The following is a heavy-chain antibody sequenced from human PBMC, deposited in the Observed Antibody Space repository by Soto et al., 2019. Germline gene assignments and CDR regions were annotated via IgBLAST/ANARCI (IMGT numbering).Heavy chain of an antibody. CDR3: AQTTVTTDAFDI. V-gene: IGHV1-3*01. D-gene: IGHD4-17*01. J-gene: IGHJ3*02. CDR1: GYTFTSYA. CDR2: ISAGNGNT. Sequence: ASVKVSCKASGYTFTSYAMHWVRQAPGQRLEWMGWISAGNGNTKYSQKFQGRVTITRDTSASTAYMELSSLRSEDTAVYYCAQTTVTTDAFDIWGQGTMVTVSS.